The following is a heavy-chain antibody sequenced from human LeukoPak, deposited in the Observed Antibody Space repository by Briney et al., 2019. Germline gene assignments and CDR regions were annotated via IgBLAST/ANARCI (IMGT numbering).Heavy chain of an antibody. CDR3: ARVNYDILTGYYRGYNYYGMDV. D-gene: IGHD3-9*01. CDR1: GFTFSSYS. CDR2: ISSDGGNK. J-gene: IGHJ6*02. V-gene: IGHV3-30-3*01. Sequence: GRSLRLSCAASGFTFSSYSMHWVRQAPGKGLERVAVISSDGGNKYYADSVKGRFTISRDNSKNTLYLQMNSLRAEDTAVYYCARVNYDILTGYYRGYNYYGMDVWGQGTTVTVSS.